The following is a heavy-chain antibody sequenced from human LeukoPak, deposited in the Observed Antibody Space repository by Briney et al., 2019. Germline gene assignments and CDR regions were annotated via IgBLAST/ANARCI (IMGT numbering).Heavy chain of an antibody. J-gene: IGHJ5*02. V-gene: IGHV4-39*01. CDR3: ARQGLRENKKTGFNP. CDR1: GGSISSSSYY. CDR2: IYYSGST. D-gene: IGHD4-17*01. Sequence: PSETLSLTCTVSGGSISSSSYYWGWIRQPPGKGLEWIGSIYYSGSTYYNPSLKSRVTISVDTSKNQFSLKLSSVTAADTAVYYCARQGLRENKKTGFNPWGQGTLVTVSS.